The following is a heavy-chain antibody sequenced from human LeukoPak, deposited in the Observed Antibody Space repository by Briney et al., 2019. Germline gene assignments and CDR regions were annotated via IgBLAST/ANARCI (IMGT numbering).Heavy chain of an antibody. D-gene: IGHD6-13*01. CDR1: GSTFSRCW. CDR3: AKLLAAAGTRQFDY. Sequence: AGGSLRLSCAASGSTFSRCWMSWVRQAPGKGLEWVAFIRYDGSNKYYADSVKGRFTISRDNSKNTLYLQMNSLRAEDTAVYYCAKLLAAAGTRQFDYWGQGTLVTVSS. V-gene: IGHV3-30*02. J-gene: IGHJ4*02. CDR2: IRYDGSNK.